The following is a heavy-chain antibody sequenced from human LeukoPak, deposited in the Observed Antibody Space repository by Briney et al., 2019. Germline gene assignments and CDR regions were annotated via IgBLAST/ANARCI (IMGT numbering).Heavy chain of an antibody. CDR1: GYTFTGYY. J-gene: IGHJ3*02. CDR3: ARTGIPSAFDI. Sequence: ASVKVSCKASGYTFTGYYMHWVRQAPGQGLEWMGWINPNSGGTNYAQKFQGRVTMTRDMSTSTVYMELSSLRSEDTAVYYCARTGIPSAFDIWGQGTMVTVSS. V-gene: IGHV1-2*02. D-gene: IGHD6-13*01. CDR2: INPNSGGT.